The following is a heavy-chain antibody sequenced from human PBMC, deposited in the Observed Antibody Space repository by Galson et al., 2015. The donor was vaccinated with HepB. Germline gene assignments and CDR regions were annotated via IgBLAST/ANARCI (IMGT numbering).Heavy chain of an antibody. D-gene: IGHD3-22*01. CDR2: IYYSRST. J-gene: IGHJ3*02. Sequence: ETLSLTCTVSGGSISSYYWSWIRQPPGKGLEWIGYIYYSRSTNYNPSLKSRVTISVDTSKNQFSLKLSSVTAADTAVYYCARDSSSGYHDAFDIWGQGTMVTVSS. V-gene: IGHV4-59*01. CDR1: GGSISSYY. CDR3: ARDSSSGYHDAFDI.